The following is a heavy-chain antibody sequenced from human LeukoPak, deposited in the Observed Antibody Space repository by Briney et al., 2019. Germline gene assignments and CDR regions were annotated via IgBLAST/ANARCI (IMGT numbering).Heavy chain of an antibody. CDR3: ARGQSYYDSSAYYYEGDAFDI. J-gene: IGHJ3*02. CDR2: INPGGGST. V-gene: IGHV1-46*01. CDR1: GYTFISYY. D-gene: IGHD3-22*01. Sequence: ASVKVSCKASGYTFISYYMHWVRQAPGQGLEWMGIINPGGGSTSYAQKFQGRVTMTRDMSTSTVYMELSSLRSEDTAVYYCARGQSYYDSSAYYYEGDAFDIWGQGTMVTVSS.